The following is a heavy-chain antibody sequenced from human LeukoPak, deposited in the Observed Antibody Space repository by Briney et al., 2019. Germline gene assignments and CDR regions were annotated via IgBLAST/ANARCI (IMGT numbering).Heavy chain of an antibody. CDR1: GFTFSSYG. CDR3: AKTRLLYYDSSGYYLI. D-gene: IGHD3-22*01. CDR2: IRYDGSNK. Sequence: PGGSLRLSCAASGFTFSSYGMHWVRQAPGKGLEWVAFIRYDGSNKYYADSVKGRFTISRDNSKNTLYLQMNSLRAEDTAVYYCAKTRLLYYDSSGYYLIWGQGTLVTVSS. J-gene: IGHJ4*02. V-gene: IGHV3-30*02.